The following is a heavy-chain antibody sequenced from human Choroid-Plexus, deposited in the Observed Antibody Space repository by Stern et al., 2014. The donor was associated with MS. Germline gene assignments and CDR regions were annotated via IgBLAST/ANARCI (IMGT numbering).Heavy chain of an antibody. CDR1: GFTLSDHY. D-gene: IGHD6-19*01. Sequence: EVQLVESGGGLVQPGGSLRLSCVASGFTLSDHYMDWVRQAPGKGLEWVGHIRNKANSYTTQYAASVKGRFVISRDDSKNSLYLQMNSLKSEDTAVYYCVRVSGSSGSDFWGQGTLVSVSS. CDR3: VRVSGSSGSDF. J-gene: IGHJ4*02. V-gene: IGHV3-72*01. CDR2: IRNKANSYTT.